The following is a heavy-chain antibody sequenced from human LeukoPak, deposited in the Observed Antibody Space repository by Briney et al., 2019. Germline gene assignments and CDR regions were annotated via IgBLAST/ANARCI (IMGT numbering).Heavy chain of an antibody. CDR2: INHSGST. CDR3: ARGNPGYAFDI. CDR1: GGSFSGYY. J-gene: IGHJ3*02. Sequence: PSETLSLTCAVYGGSFSGYYWSWIRQPPGKGLEWIGEINHSGSTNYNPSLKSRVTISVDTSKNQFSLKLNSVTAADTAVYCCARGNPGYAFDIWGQGTMVTVSS. V-gene: IGHV4-34*01.